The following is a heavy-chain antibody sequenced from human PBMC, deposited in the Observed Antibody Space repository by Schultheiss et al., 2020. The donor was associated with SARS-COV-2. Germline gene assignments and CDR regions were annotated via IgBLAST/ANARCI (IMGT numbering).Heavy chain of an antibody. CDR1: GFTFSNYA. CDR2: MSGSAGST. D-gene: IGHD6-19*01. V-gene: IGHV3-23*01. CDR3: AKSSGWSRNSPYDAFDI. J-gene: IGHJ3*02. Sequence: GGSLRLSCAASGFTFSNYAMSWVRQAPGKGLEWVSVMSGSAGSTYYADSVKGRFTISRDNSKNTLYLQMNTLRAEDTAVYYCAKSSGWSRNSPYDAFDIWGQGTMVTVSS.